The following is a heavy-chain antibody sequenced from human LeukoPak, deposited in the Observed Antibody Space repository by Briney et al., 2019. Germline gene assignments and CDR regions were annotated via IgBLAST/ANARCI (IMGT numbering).Heavy chain of an antibody. CDR1: GFTFSSYE. V-gene: IGHV3-48*03. Sequence: GGSLRLSCAASGFTFSSYEMNWVRQAPGKGLEWVSYISSSGSTIYYADSVKGRFTISRDNAKNSLYLQMNSLRAEDTAVYYCANDGAYYDINTYAFDIWGQGTMVTVSS. CDR3: ANDGAYYDINTYAFDI. D-gene: IGHD3-22*01. CDR2: ISSSGSTI. J-gene: IGHJ3*02.